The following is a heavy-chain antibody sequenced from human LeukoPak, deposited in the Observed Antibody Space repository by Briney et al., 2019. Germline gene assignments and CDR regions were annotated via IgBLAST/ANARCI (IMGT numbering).Heavy chain of an antibody. CDR3: ARGRPSGDYFDY. D-gene: IGHD4-17*01. V-gene: IGHV4-59*08. CDR2: IYYSGST. J-gene: IGHJ4*02. CDR1: GGSISSYY. Sequence: PSETLSLTCTVSGGSISSYYWSWIRQPPGKGLEWIGYIYYSGSTNYNPSLKSRLTMSLDPSENKLSLKLTSVTAADTARYYCARGRPSGDYFDYWGQGALVTVSS.